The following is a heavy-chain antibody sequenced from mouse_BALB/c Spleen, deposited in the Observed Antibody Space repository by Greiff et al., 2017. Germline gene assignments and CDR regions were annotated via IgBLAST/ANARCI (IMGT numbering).Heavy chain of an antibody. J-gene: IGHJ4*01. Sequence: EVQLQQSGPELGKPGASVKISCKASGYSFTGYNMYWVKQSHRKSLEWIGYIDPYNGGTSYNQKSKGKATLTVDKSSSTAYMHLNSLTSEDTAVYYCNAGYGSYAMDYWGQGTSVTVSS. CDR1: GYSFTGYN. CDR2: IDPYNGGT. V-gene: IGHV1S135*01. CDR3: NAGYGSYAMDY. D-gene: IGHD2-3*01.